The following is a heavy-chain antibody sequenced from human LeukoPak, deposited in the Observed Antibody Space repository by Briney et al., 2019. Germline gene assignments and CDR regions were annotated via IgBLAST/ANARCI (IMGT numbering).Heavy chain of an antibody. D-gene: IGHD2-21*01. Sequence: SETLSLTCTVSGYSISSGYYWGWIRQPPGKGLEWIGSIYHSGSTYYNPSLKSRGTISVDTSKNQFSLKLSSVTAADTAVYYCARVCASSGDCLFDYWGQGTLVTVSS. CDR1: GYSISSGYY. CDR2: IYHSGST. J-gene: IGHJ4*02. V-gene: IGHV4-38-2*02. CDR3: ARVCASSGDCLFDY.